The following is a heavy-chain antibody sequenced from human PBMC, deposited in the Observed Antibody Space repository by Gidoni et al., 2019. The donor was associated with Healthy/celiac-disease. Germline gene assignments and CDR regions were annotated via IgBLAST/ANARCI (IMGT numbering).Heavy chain of an antibody. V-gene: IGHV3-30*18. CDR3: AKETSIAAAGDY. D-gene: IGHD6-13*01. CDR1: GFPFSSYG. J-gene: IGHJ4*02. Sequence: QVQLVESGGGVVQPGRSLRLSCAASGFPFSSYGMHWVRQAPGKGLEWVAVISYDGSNKYYADSVKGRFTISRDNSKNTLYLQMNSLRAEDTAVYYCAKETSIAAAGDYWGQGTLVTVSS. CDR2: ISYDGSNK.